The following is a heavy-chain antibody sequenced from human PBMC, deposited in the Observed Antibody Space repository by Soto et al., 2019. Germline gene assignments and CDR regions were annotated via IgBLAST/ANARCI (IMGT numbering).Heavy chain of an antibody. CDR2: IVVGSGNT. CDR3: AAELYSGGSCCSFDI. CDR1: GFTFSNSA. V-gene: IGHV1-58*01. D-gene: IGHD2-15*01. J-gene: IGHJ3*02. Sequence: SVKVSCKTSGFTFSNSAVQWVRQARGQRLEWMGWIVVGSGNTKYAQKFRERVTISRDMSTSTAHMEVSSLTSEDTAVYYCAAELYSGGSCCSFDIWG.